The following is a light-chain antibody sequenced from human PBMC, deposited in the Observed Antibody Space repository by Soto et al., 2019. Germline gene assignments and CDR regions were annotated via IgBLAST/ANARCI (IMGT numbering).Light chain of an antibody. CDR2: KAS. Sequence: DIQMTQSPSTLSASVGDRVTITCRASQNIRAWLAWYQQKPGKAPKLLTYKASNLYSGVPPRFSGSASGTEFTLTISSLQPDDFAIYYCHQYNSYPWTFGQGTKVYIK. CDR3: HQYNSYPWT. J-gene: IGKJ1*01. CDR1: QNIRAW. V-gene: IGKV1-5*03.